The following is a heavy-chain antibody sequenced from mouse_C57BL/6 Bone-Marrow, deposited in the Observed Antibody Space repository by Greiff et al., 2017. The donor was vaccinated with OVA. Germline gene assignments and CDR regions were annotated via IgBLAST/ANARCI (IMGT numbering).Heavy chain of an antibody. CDR3: ARKGGYVWYFDV. V-gene: IGHV1-64*01. CDR2: IHPNSGST. Sequence: VQLKQPGAELVKPGASVKLSCKASGYTFTSSWMHWVKQRPGQGLEWIGMIHPNSGSTNYNEKFKSKATLTVDKSSSTAYMQLSSLTSEDSAVYYCARKGGYVWYFDVWGTGTTVTVSS. CDR1: GYTFTSSW. D-gene: IGHD2-2*01. J-gene: IGHJ1*03.